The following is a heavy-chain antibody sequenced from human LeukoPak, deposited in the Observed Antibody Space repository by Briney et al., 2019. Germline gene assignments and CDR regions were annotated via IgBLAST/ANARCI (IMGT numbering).Heavy chain of an antibody. J-gene: IGHJ3*02. CDR2: ISGSGART. V-gene: IGHV3-23*01. CDR3: AKDHAYAFDI. D-gene: IGHD2-2*01. CDR1: GFTFSSYA. Sequence: PGGSLRLSCAASGFTFSSYAMSWVRQAPGKGLEWVSGISGSGARTYYADPVKGRFTISRDNSKNTLYLQMNSLRAEDTAVYYCAKDHAYAFDIWGQGTMVTVSS.